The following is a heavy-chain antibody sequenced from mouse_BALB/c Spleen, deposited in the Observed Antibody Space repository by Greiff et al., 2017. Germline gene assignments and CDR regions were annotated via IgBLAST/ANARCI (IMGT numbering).Heavy chain of an antibody. CDR1: GFTFRSFG. CDR3: ARNYYGISYAYAMDY. J-gene: IGHJ4*01. Sequence: DVKLVESGGGLVQPGGSRKLSCAASGFTFRSFGMPWVRQAPEKGLEWVAYISSGSSTIYYADTVKGRFTISRDNPKNTLFLQMTSLRSEDTAMYYCARNYYGISYAYAMDYWGQGTSVTVSS. V-gene: IGHV5-17*02. D-gene: IGHD1-1*01. CDR2: ISSGSSTI.